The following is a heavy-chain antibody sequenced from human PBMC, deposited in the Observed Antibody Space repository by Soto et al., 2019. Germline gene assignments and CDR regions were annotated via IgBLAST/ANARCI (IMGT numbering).Heavy chain of an antibody. Sequence: QVQLQQWGAGPLRPLETLSLTCGVSGGSFSGYYWAWIRQSPGKGLEWIGEINDRGSINYNPSLKSRVSISVDTSKNPYSLNLRSVTAAATAVYYCASASHDVLPGPPWVCYFDPWARSTLVTVSS. D-gene: IGHD3-9*01. CDR3: ASASHDVLPGPPWVCYFDP. CDR2: INDRGSI. J-gene: IGHJ2*01. CDR1: GGSFSGYY. V-gene: IGHV4-34*01.